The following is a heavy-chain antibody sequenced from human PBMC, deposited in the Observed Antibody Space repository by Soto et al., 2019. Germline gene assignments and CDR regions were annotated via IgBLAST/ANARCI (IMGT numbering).Heavy chain of an antibody. CDR2: IYYSGST. CDR3: ARVWEMAYTPGANWFDP. J-gene: IGHJ5*02. D-gene: IGHD1-26*01. Sequence: SETLSLTCTVSGGSISSYYWGWIRQPPGKGLEWIGYIYYSGSTNYNPSLKSRVTISVDTSKNQFSLKLSSVTAADTAVYYCARVWEMAYTPGANWFDPWGQGTLVTVSS. CDR1: GGSISSYY. V-gene: IGHV4-59*01.